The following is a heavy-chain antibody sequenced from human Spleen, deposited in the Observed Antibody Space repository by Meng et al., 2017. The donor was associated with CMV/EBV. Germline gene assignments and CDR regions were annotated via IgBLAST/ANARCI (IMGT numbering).Heavy chain of an antibody. CDR2: ISYDGGDK. CDR1: GFNFLTSA. V-gene: IGHV3-30*04. D-gene: IGHD7-27*01. CDR3: AKEGILSGGNY. J-gene: IGHJ4*02. Sequence: GESLKISCAASGFNFLTSAVHWVRRTPGKGLEWLAAISYDGGDKYYADSVKGRFTISRDNSRDTLSLQMYSLESEDTGVYYCAKEGILSGGNYWGQGTLVTVSS.